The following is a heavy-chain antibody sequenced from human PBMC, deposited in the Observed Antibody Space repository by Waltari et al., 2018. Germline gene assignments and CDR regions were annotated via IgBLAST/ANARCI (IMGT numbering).Heavy chain of an antibody. D-gene: IGHD6-19*01. CDR2: IDYSGST. V-gene: IGHV4-31*03. Sequence: QVQLQESGPGLVKPSQTLSLTCTVSGGSISSGGYYWSWIRQHPGKGLEWIGYIDYSGSTYYNPSLKRRVTMSVDTSKNQFSLKLSSVTAADTAVYYWASNGPRRRLLAGPFDIWGQGTMVTVSS. CDR1: GGSISSGGYY. J-gene: IGHJ3*02. CDR3: ASNGPRRRLLAGPFDI.